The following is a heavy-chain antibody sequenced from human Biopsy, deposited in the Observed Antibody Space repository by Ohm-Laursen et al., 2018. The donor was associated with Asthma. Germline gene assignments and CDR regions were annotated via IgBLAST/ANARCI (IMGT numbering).Heavy chain of an antibody. V-gene: IGHV4-59*06. J-gene: IGHJ4*02. D-gene: IGHD3-22*01. CDR2: IYYSGST. CDR3: ARAQDYYDSRGYYRSFDY. Sequence: SDTLSLTCNVYGGSISSFYWSWIRQSPEKGLEWIGFIYYSGSTYYNPSLKSRVSISIDTSKNQFSLKLSSVTAADTAVYYCARAQDYYDSRGYYRSFDYWGQGTLVTVSS. CDR1: GGSISSFY.